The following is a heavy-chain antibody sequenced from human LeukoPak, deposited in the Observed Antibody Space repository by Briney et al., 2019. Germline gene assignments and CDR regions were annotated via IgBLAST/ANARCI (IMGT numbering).Heavy chain of an antibody. V-gene: IGHV1-18*01. J-gene: IGHJ6*02. CDR1: GYTLTSYG. D-gene: IGHD4-11*01. CDR3: ARDYSNYVYYYYGMDV. Sequence: GASVKVSCKASGYTLTSYGISWVRQAPGQGLEWMGWISAYNGNTNYAQKLQGRVTMTTATSTSTAYMQLTSLRSDDTAVYYCARDYSNYVYYYYGMDVWGQGTTVTVSS. CDR2: ISAYNGNT.